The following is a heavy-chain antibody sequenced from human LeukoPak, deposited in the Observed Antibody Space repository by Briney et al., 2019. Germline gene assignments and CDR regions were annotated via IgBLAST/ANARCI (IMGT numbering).Heavy chain of an antibody. D-gene: IGHD3-16*01. CDR2: ISGSGGST. J-gene: IGHJ4*02. Sequence: GGTLGLSCAASGFTFSSYGMSWVRQAPGKGLEWVSAISGSGGSTYYADSVKGRFTISRDNSKNTLYLQMNSLRAEDTAVYYCAKLPGIMITFGRGYFDYWGQGTLVTVSS. CDR3: AKLPGIMITFGRGYFDY. V-gene: IGHV3-23*01. CDR1: GFTFSSYG.